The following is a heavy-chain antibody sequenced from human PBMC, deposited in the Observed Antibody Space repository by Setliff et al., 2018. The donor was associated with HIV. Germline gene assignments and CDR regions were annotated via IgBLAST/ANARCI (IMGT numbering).Heavy chain of an antibody. CDR2: ISPYNGDT. D-gene: IGHD3-3*01. V-gene: IGHV1-18*01. CDR3: VREGGAIFGVVIEGPAFDI. J-gene: IGHJ3*02. CDR1: GYTFSTYS. Sequence: ASVKVSCKASGYTFSTYSISWVRQAPGQGLEWLGWISPYNGDTKYAETFQGRVTMTTDTSTSTAYMDLRSLRSDDTAVYFCVREGGAIFGVVIEGPAFDIWGQGTMVTVSS.